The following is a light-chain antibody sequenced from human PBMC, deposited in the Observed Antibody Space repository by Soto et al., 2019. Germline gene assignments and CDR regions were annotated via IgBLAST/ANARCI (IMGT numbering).Light chain of an antibody. J-gene: IGKJ2*01. CDR2: GAS. V-gene: IGKV1-39*01. CDR1: QSISTY. Sequence: EIQMTQSPSSLSASVGDRVTITCRASQSISTYLNWYQHKSGKAPNLLIYGASRLQCGVPPRFSGSGSETDFTLTINSLQPEDFATYYCQQSHSAPYTFGQGTKMEIK. CDR3: QQSHSAPYT.